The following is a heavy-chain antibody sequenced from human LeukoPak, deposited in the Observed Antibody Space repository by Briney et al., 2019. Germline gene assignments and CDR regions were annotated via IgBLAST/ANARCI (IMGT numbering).Heavy chain of an antibody. CDR2: ISGNNANT. J-gene: IGHJ4*02. D-gene: IGHD3-22*01. Sequence: GASLKVSCKASGYTFSTYAVICVRHTPGQGLQWMGWISGNNANTIYARNFKGRVTMTTNTSTNSAYMELRSLRSDDSAVYYCARLILDRTGFYYFDYWGQGTPVTVSS. V-gene: IGHV1-18*01. CDR1: GYTFSTYA. CDR3: ARLILDRTGFYYFDY.